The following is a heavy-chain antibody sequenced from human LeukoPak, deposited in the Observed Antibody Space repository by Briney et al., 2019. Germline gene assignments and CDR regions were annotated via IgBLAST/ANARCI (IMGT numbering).Heavy chain of an antibody. CDR2: ISSSSSYI. J-gene: IGHJ6*02. CDR1: GFTFKLYW. CDR3: AREDVTMVRGTIYYYYGMDV. V-gene: IGHV3-21*01. D-gene: IGHD3-10*01. Sequence: GGSLRLSCAASGFTFKLYWMHWVRQVPGRGPVWVSSISSSSSYIYYADSVKGRFTISRDNSKNTLYLQMNSLRAEDTAVYYCAREDVTMVRGTIYYYYGMDVWGQGTTVTVSS.